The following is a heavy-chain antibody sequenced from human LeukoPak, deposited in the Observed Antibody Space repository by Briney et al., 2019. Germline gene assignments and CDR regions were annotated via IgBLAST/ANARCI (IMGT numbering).Heavy chain of an antibody. CDR1: GGSISSYY. V-gene: IGHV4-4*07. Sequence: SETLSLTCTVSGGSISSYYWSWIRQPAGKGLGWIGRIYTSGSTNYNPSLKSRVTMSVDTSKNQFSLKLSSVTAADTAVYYCARDVGYCSSTSCRYYYYYYMDVWGKGTTVTVSS. D-gene: IGHD2-2*01. CDR3: ARDVGYCSSTSCRYYYYYYMDV. CDR2: IYTSGST. J-gene: IGHJ6*03.